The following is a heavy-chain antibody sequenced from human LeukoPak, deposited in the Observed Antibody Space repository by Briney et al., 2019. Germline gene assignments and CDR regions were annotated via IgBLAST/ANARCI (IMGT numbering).Heavy chain of an antibody. Sequence: GGSLRLSCAASGFTFSSYWMSWVRQAPGKGLEWVSSISSSSSYIYYADSVKGRFTISRDNAKNSLYLQMNSLRAEDTAVYYCARGAAAGTIGGYWGQGTLVTVSS. CDR2: ISSSSSYI. J-gene: IGHJ4*02. V-gene: IGHV3-21*01. D-gene: IGHD6-13*01. CDR3: ARGAAAGTIGGY. CDR1: GFTFSSYW.